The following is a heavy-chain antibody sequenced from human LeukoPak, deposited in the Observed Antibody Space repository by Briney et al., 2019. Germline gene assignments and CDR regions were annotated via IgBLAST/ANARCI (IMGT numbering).Heavy chain of an antibody. V-gene: IGHV3-23*01. CDR1: GFTFSSYA. Sequence: VGSLRLSCAASGFTFSSYAMSWVRQAPGKGLEWVSAISGSGGSTYYADSVKGRFTISRDNSRNTLYLQMNSLRAEDTAVYYCAKDSGDSSAWYGSRFDYWGQGTLVTVSS. CDR2: ISGSGGST. J-gene: IGHJ4*02. CDR3: AKDSGDSSAWYGSRFDY. D-gene: IGHD6-19*01.